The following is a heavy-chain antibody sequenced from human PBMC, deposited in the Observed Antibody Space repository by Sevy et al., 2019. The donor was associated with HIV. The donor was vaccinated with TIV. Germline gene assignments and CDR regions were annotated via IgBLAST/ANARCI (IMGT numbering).Heavy chain of an antibody. CDR2: ISGSGGST. CDR1: GFTFSSYA. J-gene: IGHJ6*02. V-gene: IGHV3-23*01. D-gene: IGHD2-15*01. Sequence: GGSLRLSCAASGFTFSSYAMSWVRQAPGKGLEWVSAISGSGGSTYYADSVKGRFTISRDNSKNTLYLQMNSLRAEDTAVYYCAKVLTGSCSGGSCYRHYYYGMDVWGQGTTVTVSS. CDR3: AKVLTGSCSGGSCYRHYYYGMDV.